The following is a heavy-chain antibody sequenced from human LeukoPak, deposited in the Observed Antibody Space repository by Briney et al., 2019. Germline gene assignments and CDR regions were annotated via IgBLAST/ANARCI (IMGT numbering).Heavy chain of an antibody. CDR2: INHSGST. CDR1: GGSFSGYY. V-gene: IGHV4-34*01. D-gene: IGHD3-10*01. J-gene: IGHJ5*02. Sequence: SETLSLTCAVYGGSFSGYYWSWLRQPPGKGLEWIGEINHSGSTYYNPSLKSRVTISVDTSKNQFSLKLSSVTAADTAVYYCARVVTMVRGVISRINWFDPWGQGTLVTVSS. CDR3: ARVVTMVRGVISRINWFDP.